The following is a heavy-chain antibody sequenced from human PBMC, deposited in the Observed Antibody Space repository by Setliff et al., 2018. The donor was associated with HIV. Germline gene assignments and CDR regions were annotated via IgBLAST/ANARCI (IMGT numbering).Heavy chain of an antibody. V-gene: IGHV1-2*06. D-gene: IGHD3-10*01. Sequence: ASVKVSCKASGYSFTGYWMHWVRQAPGQGLEWMGRINPHSGVTNYAQKFQGRVTMTRDTSIATAYMDLSRLTSDDTAVYYCAKDSDFGGATNWFDPWGQGTLVTVSS. CDR3: AKDSDFGGATNWFDP. CDR1: GYSFTGYW. J-gene: IGHJ5*02. CDR2: INPHSGVT.